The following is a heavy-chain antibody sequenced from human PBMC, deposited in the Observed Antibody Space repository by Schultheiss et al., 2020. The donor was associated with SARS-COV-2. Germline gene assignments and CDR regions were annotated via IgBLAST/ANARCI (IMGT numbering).Heavy chain of an antibody. CDR2: IWYDGSNK. V-gene: IGHV3-33*01. J-gene: IGHJ3*01. CDR1: GFTFSSYG. D-gene: IGHD3-22*01. CDR3: VRGYSGHEGYAFDL. Sequence: GGSLRLSCAASGFTFSSYGMHWVRRAPGKGLEWVAVIWYDGSNKYYADSVKGRFTISRDNSKNTLYLQMNNLETEDTALYYCVRGYSGHEGYAFDLWGQGTRVTVSS.